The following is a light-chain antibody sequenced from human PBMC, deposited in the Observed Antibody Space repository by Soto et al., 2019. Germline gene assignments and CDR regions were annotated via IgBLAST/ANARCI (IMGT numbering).Light chain of an antibody. V-gene: IGKV1-39*01. CDR3: QQSYITSYT. Sequence: DIQMTQSPSSLSASVGDRVTITCRASQSIGIYLNWYHQKPGKAPKLLISAASILQSGVPSRFSGSGSGTDFTLTISSLQPEDFVTYYCQQSYITSYTFGQGTKLEI. CDR1: QSIGIY. J-gene: IGKJ2*01. CDR2: AAS.